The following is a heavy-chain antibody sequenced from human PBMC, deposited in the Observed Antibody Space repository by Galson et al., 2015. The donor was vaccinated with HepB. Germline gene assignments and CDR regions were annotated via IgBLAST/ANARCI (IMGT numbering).Heavy chain of an antibody. Sequence: SLRLSCAASGFTFSSYGMHWVRQAPGKGLEWVAFIRYDGSNKYYADSVKGRFTISRDNSKNTLYLQMNSLRAEDTAVYYCAKSLGSSWSRYYDYWGQGTLVTVSS. CDR2: IRYDGSNK. CDR1: GFTFSSYG. J-gene: IGHJ4*02. D-gene: IGHD6-13*01. V-gene: IGHV3-30*02. CDR3: AKSLGSSWSRYYDY.